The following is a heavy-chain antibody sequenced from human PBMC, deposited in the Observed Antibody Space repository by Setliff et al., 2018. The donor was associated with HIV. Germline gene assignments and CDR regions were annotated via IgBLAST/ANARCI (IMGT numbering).Heavy chain of an antibody. CDR1: GGSISSYY. J-gene: IGHJ4*02. CDR2: IYSSGST. D-gene: IGHD4-17*01. Sequence: SETLSLTCTVSGGSISSYYWSWIRQPPGKGLEWIGYIYSSGSTNYNPSLKSRVTISVDTSKNQFSLRLSAVTAADTAVYYCASLTDYGGDSGSHWGQGTLVTVSS. V-gene: IGHV4-59*01. CDR3: ASLTDYGGDSGSH.